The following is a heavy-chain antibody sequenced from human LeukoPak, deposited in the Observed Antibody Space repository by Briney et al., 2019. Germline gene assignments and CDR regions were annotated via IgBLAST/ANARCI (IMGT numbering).Heavy chain of an antibody. D-gene: IGHD3-22*01. CDR3: ARYFYDSSGSSSGAFDI. CDR1: GYTFTGYY. J-gene: IGHJ3*02. V-gene: IGHV1-2*02. CDR2: INPNSGGT. Sequence: ASVKVSCKTSGYTFTGYYMHWVRQAPGQGLEWMGWINPNSGGTNYAQRFQGRVTMTRDTSMSTAYMELSGLRSDDSAVYYCARYFYDSSGSSSGAFDIWGQGTMVTVSS.